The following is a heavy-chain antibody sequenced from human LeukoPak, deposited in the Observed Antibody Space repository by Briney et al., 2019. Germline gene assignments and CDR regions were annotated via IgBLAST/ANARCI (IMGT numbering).Heavy chain of an antibody. CDR1: GFTFSNYG. Sequence: GGSLRLSCAASGFTFSNYGMHWVRQAPGKGLEWVAVIWDDGSNEYYADSVKGRFTISRDNAKNTLYLQMNSLRAEDTAVYYCASLFGHYDSSGYYYLDYWGQGTLVTVSS. V-gene: IGHV3-33*03. D-gene: IGHD3-22*01. CDR2: IWDDGSNE. CDR3: ASLFGHYDSSGYYYLDY. J-gene: IGHJ4*02.